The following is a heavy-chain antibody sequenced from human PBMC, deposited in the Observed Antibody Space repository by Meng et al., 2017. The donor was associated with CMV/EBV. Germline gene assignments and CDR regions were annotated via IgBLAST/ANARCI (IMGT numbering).Heavy chain of an antibody. CDR1: GFIFSDYY. J-gene: IGHJ6*02. V-gene: IGHV3-30*02. CDR3: ANSPAAIPGDLAGYYAMDV. CDR2: IRYDGSNK. Sequence: GESLKISCAASGFIFSDYYMSWIRQAPGKGLEWVAFIRYDGSNKYYADSVKGRFTISRDNSENTLYLQMNSLRGEDTAVYYCANSPAAIPGDLAGYYAMDVWGQGTTVTVSS. D-gene: IGHD2-2*02.